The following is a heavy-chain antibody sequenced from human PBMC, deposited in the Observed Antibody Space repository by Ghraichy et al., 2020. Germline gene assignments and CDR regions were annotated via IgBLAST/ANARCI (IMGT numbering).Heavy chain of an antibody. Sequence: GGSLRLSCAASGFTFSSYDMHWVRQATGKGLEWVSAIGTAGDPYYPGSVKGRFTISRENAKNSLYLQMNSLRAGDTAVYYCARARRISGSYVGVDAFDIWGQGTMVTVSS. J-gene: IGHJ3*02. D-gene: IGHD1-26*01. CDR2: IGTAGDP. V-gene: IGHV3-13*05. CDR1: GFTFSSYD. CDR3: ARARRISGSYVGVDAFDI.